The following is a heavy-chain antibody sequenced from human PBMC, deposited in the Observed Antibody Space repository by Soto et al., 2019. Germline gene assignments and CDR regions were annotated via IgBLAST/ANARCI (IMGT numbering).Heavy chain of an antibody. CDR1: GFTFSMYS. CDR3: ARDHLILPAHDFFYGSDV. CDR2: IPQDGVDG. D-gene: IGHD2-21*02. Sequence: DVKLVESGGGLVQPGDSLRLSCEVSGFTFSMYSMSWVRQSPGKGLEWVAKIPQDGVDGHCADSVKGRFTISRDNGKNSLYLQLNNLRAEDTAVYYCARDHLILPAHDFFYGSDVWGRGATVTVSS. J-gene: IGHJ6*02. V-gene: IGHV3-7*03.